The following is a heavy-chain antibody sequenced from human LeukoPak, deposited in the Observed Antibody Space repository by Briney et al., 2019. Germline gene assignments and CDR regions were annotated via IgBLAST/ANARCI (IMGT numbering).Heavy chain of an antibody. V-gene: IGHV3-48*04. Sequence: GGSLRLSCAASGFTLSSYSMNWVRQAPGKGLEWVSYISSSSSTIYYADSVKGRFTISRDNAKNSLYLQMNSLRAEDTAVYYCARDQGGQYYYCYYGMDVWGQGTTVTVSS. CDR2: ISSSSSTI. CDR1: GFTLSSYS. J-gene: IGHJ6*02. CDR3: ARDQGGQYYYCYYGMDV. D-gene: IGHD1-26*01.